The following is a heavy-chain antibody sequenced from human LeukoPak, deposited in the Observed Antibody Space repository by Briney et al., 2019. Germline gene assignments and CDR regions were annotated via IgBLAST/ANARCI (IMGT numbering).Heavy chain of an antibody. D-gene: IGHD6-13*01. CDR2: MNPNSGNT. CDR1: GYTFTSYD. V-gene: IGHV1-8*01. J-gene: IGHJ3*02. Sequence: ASVKVSCKASGYTFTSYDINWVRQATGQGLEWMGWMNPNSGNTGYAQKFQGRVTMTRNTSISTAYMELSRLRSDDTAVYYCARDSQLDAFDIWGQGTMVTVSS. CDR3: ARDSQLDAFDI.